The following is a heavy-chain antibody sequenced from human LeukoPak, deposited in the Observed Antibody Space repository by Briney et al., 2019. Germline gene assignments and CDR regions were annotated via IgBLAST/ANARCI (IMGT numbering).Heavy chain of an antibody. CDR1: GGSISSYY. Sequence: PSETLSLTCTVSGGSISSYYWSWIRQPPGKGLEWIGYIYYSGSTNYNPSLKSRVTISVDTSKNQFSLKLSSVTAADTAVYYCARGDILTGYVYWGQGTLVTVSS. CDR3: ARGDILTGYVY. J-gene: IGHJ4*02. CDR2: IYYSGST. D-gene: IGHD3-9*01. V-gene: IGHV4-59*01.